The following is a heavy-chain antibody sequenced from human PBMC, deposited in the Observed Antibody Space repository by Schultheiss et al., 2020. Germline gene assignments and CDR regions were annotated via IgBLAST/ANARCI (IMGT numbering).Heavy chain of an antibody. Sequence: ASVKVSCKAFRYTFTAYYLHWVRQAPGQGLEWMGWINPNSGGTNYAQKFQGRVTMTRDTSISTAYMELSRLRSDDTAVYYCARGYSYGYDYWGQGTLVTVSS. CDR2: INPNSGGT. V-gene: IGHV1-2*02. J-gene: IGHJ4*02. D-gene: IGHD5-18*01. CDR1: RYTFTAYY. CDR3: ARGYSYGYDY.